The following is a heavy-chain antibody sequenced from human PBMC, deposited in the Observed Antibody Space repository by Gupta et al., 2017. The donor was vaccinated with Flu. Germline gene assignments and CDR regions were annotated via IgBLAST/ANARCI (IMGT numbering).Heavy chain of an antibody. CDR2: IWYDGSNM. Sequence: QVQLVESGGDVVQPGRSLRLSCAASRSTFSNYGMHWVRQAPGKGLEWVAVIWYDGSNMYYGDSVKGRFTISRDNTKNTLYLQMNSLRAEDTAVYYCAAGASIDYSHDGRTGNWFDPWGQGTLVTVSS. J-gene: IGHJ5*02. CDR1: RSTFSNYG. CDR3: AAGASIDYSHDGRTGNWFDP. V-gene: IGHV3-33*03. D-gene: IGHD4-11*01.